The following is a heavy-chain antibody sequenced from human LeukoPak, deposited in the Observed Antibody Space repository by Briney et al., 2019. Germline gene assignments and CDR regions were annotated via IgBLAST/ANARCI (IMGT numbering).Heavy chain of an antibody. Sequence: SETLSFTCAVYGGSFSGYYWSWIRQPPGKGLEWIGEINHSGSTNYNPSLNSRVTISVDTSKNQFSLKLSSVTAADTAVYYCARDRGMAYWGQGTLVTVSS. CDR2: INHSGST. CDR1: GGSFSGYY. CDR3: ARDRGMAY. D-gene: IGHD3-10*01. V-gene: IGHV4-34*01. J-gene: IGHJ4*02.